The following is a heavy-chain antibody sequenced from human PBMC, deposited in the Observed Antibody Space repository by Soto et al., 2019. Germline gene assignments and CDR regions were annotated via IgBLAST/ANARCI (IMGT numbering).Heavy chain of an antibody. Sequence: GGSLRLSCVASEFTFSNYAMSWVRQAPGKGLEWVSAISGNDDSTYYADSVKGRCIISRDNSKNTLDLQMNSLRAQDTAVYYCAKDRRITMVRGVLRAFDPWGQGNLVTV. V-gene: IGHV3-23*01. J-gene: IGHJ4*01. CDR1: EFTFSNYA. D-gene: IGHD3-10*01. CDR3: AKDRRITMVRGVLRAFDP. CDR2: ISGNDDST.